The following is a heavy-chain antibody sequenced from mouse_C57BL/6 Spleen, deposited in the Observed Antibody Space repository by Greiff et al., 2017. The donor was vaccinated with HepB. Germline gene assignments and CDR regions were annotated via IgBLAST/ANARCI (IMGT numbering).Heavy chain of an antibody. CDR3: ARIGDSSGSYFDY. V-gene: IGHV8-8*01. CDR1: GFSLSTFGMG. J-gene: IGHJ2*01. CDR2: IWWDDDK. D-gene: IGHD3-2*02. Sequence: QVTLKVSGPGILQPSQTLSLTCSFSGFSLSTFGMGVGWIRQPSGKGLEWLAHIWWDDDKYYNPALKSRLTISKDTSKNLVFLKIANVDTADTATYYCARIGDSSGSYFDYWGQGTTLTVSS.